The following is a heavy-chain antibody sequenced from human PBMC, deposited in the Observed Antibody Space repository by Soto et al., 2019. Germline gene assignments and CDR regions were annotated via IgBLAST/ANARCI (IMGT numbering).Heavy chain of an antibody. V-gene: IGHV4-34*01. CDR2: INHSGST. CDR1: GGSFSGYY. Sequence: PSETLSLTCAVYGGSFSGYYWSWIRQPPGKGLEWIGEINHSGSTNYNPSLKSRVTISVDTTKNQFSLKLSSVTAADTAVYYCARAPSNYYDGMDVWGQGTTVTVSS. CDR3: ARAPSNYYDGMDV. J-gene: IGHJ6*02.